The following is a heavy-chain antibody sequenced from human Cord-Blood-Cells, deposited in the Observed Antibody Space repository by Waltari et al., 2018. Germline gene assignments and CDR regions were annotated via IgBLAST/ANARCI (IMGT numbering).Heavy chain of an antibody. D-gene: IGHD3-3*01. J-gene: IGHJ4*02. CDR3: ARSEFWSGYYDY. CDR1: GGSISSHY. V-gene: IGHV4-59*11. CDR2: IYYSGST. Sequence: QVQLQESGPGLVKPSETLSLTCTVSGGSISSHYWSWIRQPPGKGLEWIGYIYYSGSTNDNPALKSRVTISVDTSKNQFSLKLSSVTAADTAVYYCARSEFWSGYYDYWGQGTLVTVSS.